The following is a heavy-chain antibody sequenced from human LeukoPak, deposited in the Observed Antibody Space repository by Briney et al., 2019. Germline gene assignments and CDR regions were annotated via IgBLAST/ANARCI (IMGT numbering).Heavy chain of an antibody. CDR1: GFTFSSYW. CDR2: ISVDASAT. D-gene: IGHD1-1*01. CDR3: TRELPLSNSRHFDY. V-gene: IGHV3-74*01. J-gene: IGHJ4*02. Sequence: GGSLRLSCAASGFTFSSYWMHWVRQAPGKGLVWVSRISVDASATNYADSVKGRFTISRDNVKNTLYLQMSSLRAEDTAVYYCTRELPLSNSRHFDYWGQGTRVTVSS.